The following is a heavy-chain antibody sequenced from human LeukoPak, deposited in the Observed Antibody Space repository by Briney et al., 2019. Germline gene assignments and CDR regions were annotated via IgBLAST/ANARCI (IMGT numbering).Heavy chain of an antibody. D-gene: IGHD2-2*01. Sequence: SETLSLTCTVSGGSIDSYYWSWLRQPPGKGLEWLGYIYYTGSTEYHPSLKSRVTISLDTSKNQFSLKLTSVTAADTAVYYCARVYQSAEYYFDYWGQGNLVSVSS. CDR2: IYYTGST. CDR3: ARVYQSAEYYFDY. J-gene: IGHJ4*02. V-gene: IGHV4-59*01. CDR1: GGSIDSYY.